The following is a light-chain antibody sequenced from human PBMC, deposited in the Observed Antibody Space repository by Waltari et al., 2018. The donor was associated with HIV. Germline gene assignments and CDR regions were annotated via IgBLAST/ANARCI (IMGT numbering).Light chain of an antibody. Sequence: DIVLTQSPDSMAVSLGETATVNCTSSQTVLYSSDNRNYLVWYQVRPGQPPQLLIYWASTRQSGVPDRFSGGGSGTHFTLTISGLQAEDVAIYYCQQYYTTPQSFGQGTRLEI. J-gene: IGKJ2*03. CDR2: WAS. CDR1: QTVLYSSDNRNY. V-gene: IGKV4-1*01. CDR3: QQYYTTPQS.